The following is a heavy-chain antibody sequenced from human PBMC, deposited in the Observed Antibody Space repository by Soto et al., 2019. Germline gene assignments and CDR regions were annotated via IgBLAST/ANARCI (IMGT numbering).Heavy chain of an antibody. CDR1: GFTFSSYN. CDR2: ITGSGTYI. D-gene: IGHD2-15*01. V-gene: IGHV3-21*01. CDR3: ARSSYDTVVVITATPPNY. J-gene: IGHJ4*02. Sequence: EVQLVESGGGLVEPGGSLRLSCAASGFTFSSYNMNWVRQAPGKGLEWVSSITGSGTYIYYADSVKGRFTVSRDNAKNSLFLLMDSLRAEDTAVYYCARSSYDTVVVITATPPNYWGQGTLVTVAS.